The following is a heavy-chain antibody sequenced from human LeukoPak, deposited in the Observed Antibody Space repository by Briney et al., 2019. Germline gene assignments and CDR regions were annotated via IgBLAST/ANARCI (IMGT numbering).Heavy chain of an antibody. CDR3: ARGSRSGYDFPAIDY. CDR2: TRNKANSYTT. CDR1: GFTFSDHY. Sequence: GGSLRLSCAASGFTFSDHYMDWVRQAPGKGLEWVGRTRNKANSYTTEYAASVKGRFTISRDDSKNSLYLQMNSLKTEDTAVYYCARGSRSGYDFPAIDYWGQGTLVTVSS. V-gene: IGHV3-72*01. J-gene: IGHJ4*02. D-gene: IGHD5-12*01.